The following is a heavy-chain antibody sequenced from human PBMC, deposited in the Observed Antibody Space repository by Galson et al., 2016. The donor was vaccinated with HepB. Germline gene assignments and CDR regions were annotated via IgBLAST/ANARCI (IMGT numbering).Heavy chain of an antibody. CDR2: ISGRAGTT. D-gene: IGHD6-6*01. CDR1: GFPLSNYA. Sequence: SLRLSCAASGFPLSNYAMSWVRQTPGKGLQWVSGISGRAGTTYYADSVKGRFTISRDNSKNTLYLQMISLRAEDTAVYYCAKSFAALRYFDYWGQGTLITVSS. V-gene: IGHV3-23*01. CDR3: AKSFAALRYFDY. J-gene: IGHJ4*02.